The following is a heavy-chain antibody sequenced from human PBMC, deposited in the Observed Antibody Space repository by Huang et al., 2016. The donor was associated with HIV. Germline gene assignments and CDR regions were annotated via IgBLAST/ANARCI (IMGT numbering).Heavy chain of an antibody. J-gene: IGHJ4*02. CDR3: ARDRGAVAGTSPGY. CDR2: LSAYNGHT. V-gene: IGHV1-18*01. CDR1: GYTLTSNG. Sequence: QVQLVQSGAEVKKPGASVKVSCKASGYTLTSNGIHWVRQAHGQGLEWMGGLSAYNGHTNYAQKLQGRVTMTTETSTSTAYVELRSLRSDDAAVYYCARDRGAVAGTSPGYWGQGTLVTVSS. D-gene: IGHD6-13*01.